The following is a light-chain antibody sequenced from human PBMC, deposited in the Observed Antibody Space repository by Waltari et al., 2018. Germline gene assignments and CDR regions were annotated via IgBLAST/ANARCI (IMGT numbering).Light chain of an antibody. CDR3: QHYVSLPVT. J-gene: IGKJ1*01. Sequence: EIVLTQYPGTLSLSTGERATLSCRASQSVSRALAWYQQNPGQAPRLLIYGASNRATGIPDRFSGSGSGTDFSLIISRLEPEDFAVYYCQHYVSLPVTFGQGTKVEIK. CDR2: GAS. V-gene: IGKV3-20*01. CDR1: QSVSRA.